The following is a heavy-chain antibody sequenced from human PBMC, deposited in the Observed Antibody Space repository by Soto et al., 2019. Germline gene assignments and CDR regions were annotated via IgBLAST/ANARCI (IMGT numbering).Heavy chain of an antibody. CDR3: ARSLITGTTGYYYYGMDV. V-gene: IGHV1-69*01. D-gene: IGHD1-20*01. CDR1: GGTFSSYA. CDR2: FIPIFGTA. J-gene: IGHJ6*02. Sequence: QVQLVQSGAEVKKPGSSVKVSCKASGGTFSSYAISWVRQAPGQGLEWMGGFIPIFGTANYAQKFQGRVTITADESTSTAYMELSSLRSEDTAVYYCARSLITGTTGYYYYGMDVWGQGTTVTVSS.